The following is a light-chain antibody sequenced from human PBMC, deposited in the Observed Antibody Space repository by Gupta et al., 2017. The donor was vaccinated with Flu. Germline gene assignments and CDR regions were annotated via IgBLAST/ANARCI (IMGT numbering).Light chain of an antibody. Sequence: SGGNVASAFVQWLRQRPGSSTTTVIYQYDERPSGVPARFSGSIDTSSNSASLVISGLMTEDEADYYCQSYDGANWVFGGGTKLTVL. CDR2: QYD. CDR3: QSYDGANWV. CDR1: GGNVASAF. J-gene: IGLJ3*02. V-gene: IGLV6-57*01.